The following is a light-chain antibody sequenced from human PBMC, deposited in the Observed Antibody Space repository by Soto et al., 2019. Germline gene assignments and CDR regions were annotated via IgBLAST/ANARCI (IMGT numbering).Light chain of an antibody. CDR3: QQYNSYPYT. Sequence: DIQMTQSPSSLSASIGDRVTISCQASQGTRNDLGWYQQKPGKAPKRLIYKASTLKSGVPSRFSGSGSGTEFTLTISSLQPEDFATYYCQQYNSYPYTFGQGTKVDIK. V-gene: IGKV1-17*01. J-gene: IGKJ2*01. CDR2: KAS. CDR1: QGTRND.